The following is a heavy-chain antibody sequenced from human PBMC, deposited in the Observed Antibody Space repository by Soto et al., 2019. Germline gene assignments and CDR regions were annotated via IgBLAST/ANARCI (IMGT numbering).Heavy chain of an antibody. V-gene: IGHV3-73*01. CDR3: TSQNGDYLEX. CDR2: IRTKANRYAT. D-gene: IGHD2-8*01. CDR1: GFTFSGSA. J-gene: IGHJ4*02. Sequence: PEGSLRLSCAASGFTFSGSAMHWVRQASGKGLEWVGNIRTKANRYATVYAESVKGRFTISRDDSKNTAYLQVNSLKTEDTAVYYCTSQNGDYLEXWGQG.